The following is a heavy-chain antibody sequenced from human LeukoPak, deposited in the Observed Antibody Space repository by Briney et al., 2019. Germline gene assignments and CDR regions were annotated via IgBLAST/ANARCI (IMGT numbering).Heavy chain of an antibody. Sequence: GGSLRLSCAASGFTFSDDTMGWVRQAPGKGLEWVSAISGAGGSTYYADSVKGRFTISRDNSKNTVYLQMNSLSAEDTALYYCATQARWPAFDYGGQGPLVTVPS. CDR2: ISGAGGST. CDR1: GFTFSDDT. D-gene: IGHD2-15*01. J-gene: IGHJ4*02. CDR3: ATQARWPAFDY. V-gene: IGHV3-23*01.